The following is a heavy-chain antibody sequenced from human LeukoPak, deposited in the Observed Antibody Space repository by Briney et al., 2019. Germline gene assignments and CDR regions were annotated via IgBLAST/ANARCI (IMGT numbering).Heavy chain of an antibody. D-gene: IGHD3-3*01. J-gene: IGHJ3*02. CDR2: IHYIGTT. Sequence: SETLSLTCTVSGGSISSHYWSWIRQPPGKGLEWIGYIHYIGTTNYNPSLKSRVTISVDTSKNQFSLKLISVTAADTAVYYCAREYTYDFWSGYYGGVGAFDIWGQGTMVTVSS. CDR3: AREYTYDFWSGYYGGVGAFDI. V-gene: IGHV4-59*11. CDR1: GGSISSHY.